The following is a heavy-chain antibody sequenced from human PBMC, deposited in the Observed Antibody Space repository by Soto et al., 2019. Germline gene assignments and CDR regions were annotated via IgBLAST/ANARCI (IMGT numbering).Heavy chain of an antibody. V-gene: IGHV6-1*01. Sequence: SQTLSLTFAICGDSVSSNSAAWNCISQCPSRGLEWLGRTYYRSKWYNDYAVSVKSRITINPDTSKNQFSLQLNSVTPEDTAVYYCARDQGIAAEDYYYYYGMDVWGQGTTVTVSS. J-gene: IGHJ6*02. CDR1: GDSVSSNSAA. D-gene: IGHD6-13*01. CDR3: ARDQGIAAEDYYYYYGMDV. CDR2: TYYRSKWYN.